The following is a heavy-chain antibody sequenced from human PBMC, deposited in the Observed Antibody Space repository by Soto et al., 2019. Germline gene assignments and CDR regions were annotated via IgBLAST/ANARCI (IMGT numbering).Heavy chain of an antibody. J-gene: IGHJ6*02. CDR2: INPSGGST. V-gene: IGHV1-46*01. Sequence: ASVKVSCKASGYTFTSYYMHWVRRAPGQGLEWMGIINPSGGSTSYAQKFQGRVTMTRDTSTSTVYMELSSLRSEDTAVYYCARDHGITIFGVVSGYYYYGMDVWGQGTTVTVSS. D-gene: IGHD3-3*01. CDR1: GYTFTSYY. CDR3: ARDHGITIFGVVSGYYYYGMDV.